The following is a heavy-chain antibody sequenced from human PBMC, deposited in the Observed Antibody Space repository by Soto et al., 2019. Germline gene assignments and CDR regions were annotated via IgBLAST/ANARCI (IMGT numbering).Heavy chain of an antibody. V-gene: IGHV1-2*04. CDR3: ARDDDYGDYELSY. CDR2: INPNSGGT. Sequence: GASVKVSCKASGYTSTGYYMHWVRQAPGQGLEWMGWINPNSGGTNYAQKFQGWVTMTRDTSISTAYMELSRLRSDDTAVYYCARDDDYGDYELSYWGQGTLVTVSS. CDR1: GYTSTGYY. J-gene: IGHJ4*02. D-gene: IGHD4-17*01.